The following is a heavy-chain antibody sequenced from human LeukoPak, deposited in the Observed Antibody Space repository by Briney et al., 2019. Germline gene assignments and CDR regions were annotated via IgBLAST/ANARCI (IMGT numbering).Heavy chain of an antibody. CDR3: ARGLRKTYYYDSSGP. V-gene: IGHV1-8*01. CDR2: MNPNSGNT. CDR1: GYTYTSYD. J-gene: IGHJ5*02. Sequence: ASVKVSCRASGYTYTSYDINWVRQATGQGLEWMGWMNPNSGNTGYAQKFQGRVTMTRDTSISTAYMELSSLRSEDTAVYYCARGLRKTYYYDSSGPWGQGTLVTVSS. D-gene: IGHD3-22*01.